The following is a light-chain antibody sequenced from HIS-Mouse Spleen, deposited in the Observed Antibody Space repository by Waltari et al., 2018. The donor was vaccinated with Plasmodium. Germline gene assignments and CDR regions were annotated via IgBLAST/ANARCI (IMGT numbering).Light chain of an antibody. CDR2: GAS. V-gene: IGKV3-15*01. Sequence: EIVMTQSPATLSVSPGERATLSCRASQSVSSNLAWSQQKPGQAPRFLIYGASTRATGIPARFSGSGSGTEFTLTISSMQSEDFAVYYCQQYNNWPLTFGGGTKVEIK. CDR1: QSVSSN. CDR3: QQYNNWPLT. J-gene: IGKJ4*01.